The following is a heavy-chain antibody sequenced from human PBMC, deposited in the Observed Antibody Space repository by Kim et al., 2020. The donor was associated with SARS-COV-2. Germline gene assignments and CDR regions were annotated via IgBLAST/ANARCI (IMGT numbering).Heavy chain of an antibody. CDR2: ISGDGNST. V-gene: IGHV3-43*01. CDR1: GFTFSDYT. CDR3: AKEGLRDTAFYYYYYVDV. D-gene: IGHD5-18*01. J-gene: IGHJ6*03. Sequence: GGSLRLSCETSGFTFSDYTMNWVRQAPGKGLEWVSLISGDGNSTNYADSVKGRFTISRDNGKNSLSLLMSSLRTEDTALYYCAKEGLRDTAFYYYYYVDVWGKGTTVTVSS.